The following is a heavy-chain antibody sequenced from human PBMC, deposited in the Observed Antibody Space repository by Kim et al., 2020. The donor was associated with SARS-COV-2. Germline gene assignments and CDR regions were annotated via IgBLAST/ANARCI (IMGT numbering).Heavy chain of an antibody. CDR2: IKQDGSEK. V-gene: IGHV3-7*03. D-gene: IGHD6-6*01. CDR3: ARDAEEQLAPFDY. CDR1: GFTFSSYW. Sequence: GGSLRLSCAASGFTFSSYWMSWVRQAPGKGLEWVANIKQDGSEKYYVDSVKGRFTISRDNAKNSLYLQMNSLRAEDTAVYYCARDAEEQLAPFDYWGQGTLVTVSS. J-gene: IGHJ4*02.